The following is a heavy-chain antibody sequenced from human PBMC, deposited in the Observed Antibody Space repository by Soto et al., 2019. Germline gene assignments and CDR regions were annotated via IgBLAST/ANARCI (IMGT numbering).Heavy chain of an antibody. Sequence: GGSLRLSCAASGFTFSTYDIHWVRQAPGKGLEWVAVISYDGSNKYYADSVKGRFTISRDNSKNTLYLQMNSLRTEDTAVYYCAKLRDGYNIKAFDYWGQGTLVTVSS. D-gene: IGHD5-12*01. J-gene: IGHJ4*02. CDR2: ISYDGSNK. CDR1: GFTFSTYD. CDR3: AKLRDGYNIKAFDY. V-gene: IGHV3-30*18.